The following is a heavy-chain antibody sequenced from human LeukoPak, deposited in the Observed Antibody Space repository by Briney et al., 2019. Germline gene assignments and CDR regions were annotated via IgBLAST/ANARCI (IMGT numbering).Heavy chain of an antibody. CDR1: GGTFSSYA. Sequence: SVKVSCKASGGTFSSYAISWVRQAPGQGLEWMGRIIPILGIANYAQKFQGRVTITADKSTSTAYMELSSLRSEDTAVYYRARGYCSGGSCYPHDYWGQGTLVTVSS. CDR2: IIPILGIA. J-gene: IGHJ4*02. V-gene: IGHV1-69*04. D-gene: IGHD2-15*01. CDR3: ARGYCSGGSCYPHDY.